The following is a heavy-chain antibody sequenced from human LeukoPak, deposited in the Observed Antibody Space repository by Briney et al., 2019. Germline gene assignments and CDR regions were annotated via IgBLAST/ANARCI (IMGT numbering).Heavy chain of an antibody. J-gene: IGHJ4*02. V-gene: IGHV4-39*01. CDR2: IYYSGST. D-gene: IGHD5-24*01. CDR1: GGSISSSSYY. Sequence: SETLPLTCTVSGGSISSSSYYWGWIRQPPGKGLEWIGSIYYSGSTYYNPSLKSRVTISVDTSKNQFSLKLSSVTAADTAVYYCARLTRFRDGYNPPLGYWGQGTLVTVSS. CDR3: ARLTRFRDGYNPPLGY.